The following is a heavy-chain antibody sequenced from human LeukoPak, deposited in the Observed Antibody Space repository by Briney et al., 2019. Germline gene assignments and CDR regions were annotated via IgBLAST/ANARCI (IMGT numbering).Heavy chain of an antibody. J-gene: IGHJ6*02. CDR1: GYTFTSYD. D-gene: IGHD2-2*01. CDR3: ARGYCSSTSCYLNPRYYHYYGMDV. V-gene: IGHV1-8*01. Sequence: ASVKVSCKASGYTFTSYDINWVRQATGQGLEWMGWMNPNSGNTGYAQKFQGRVTMTRNTSISTAYMELSSLRSEDTAVYYCARGYCSSTSCYLNPRYYHYYGMDVWGQGTTVTVSS. CDR2: MNPNSGNT.